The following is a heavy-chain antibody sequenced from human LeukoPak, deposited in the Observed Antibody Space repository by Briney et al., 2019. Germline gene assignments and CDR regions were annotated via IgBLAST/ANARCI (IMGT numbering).Heavy chain of an antibody. V-gene: IGHV1-2*02. CDR1: GYTFTDHY. CDR2: INPNNGGT. D-gene: IGHD4-17*01. Sequence: ASVKVSCKASGYTFTDHYMHWVRQAPGQGLEWMGWINPNNGGTTYAKTFQGRVTMTRDTSLSAAYMELTRLTSDDTAVYYCARRLGDTSLYNYGLPLDPWGQGTLVTVSS. CDR3: ARRLGDTSLYNYGLPLDP. J-gene: IGHJ5*02.